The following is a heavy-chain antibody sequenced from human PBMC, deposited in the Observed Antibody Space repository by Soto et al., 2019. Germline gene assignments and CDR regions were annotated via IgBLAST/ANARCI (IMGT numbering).Heavy chain of an antibody. CDR1: GFSFSSTD. CDR2: ILDTGITV. CDR3: VKNSGWFNT. V-gene: IGHV3-23*01. J-gene: IGHJ5*02. D-gene: IGHD3-10*01. Sequence: EFQVLESGGGWVQPGGSLRLSCAASGFSFSSTDMSWVRQAPGKGLEWVSTILDTGITVFYADSVKGRFTVSRDNSHNTLSVQMNNLRADDTAVYYCVKNSGWFNTWGQGTLVAVSS.